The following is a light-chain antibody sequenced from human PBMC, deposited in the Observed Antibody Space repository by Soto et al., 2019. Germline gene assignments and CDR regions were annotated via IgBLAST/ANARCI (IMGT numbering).Light chain of an antibody. V-gene: IGKV3-20*01. CDR1: QSVSSNY. CDR3: QQYGSSPPT. CDR2: GAS. Sequence: EIVLTQSPGTLSLSPGERATLSCRASQSVSSNYLAWYRRKPGQAPRLLIYGASNRATDIPGRFSGSGSGTDFTLTLTRLEPEDFAVYYCQQYGSSPPTFGPVTRVEIK. J-gene: IGKJ1*01.